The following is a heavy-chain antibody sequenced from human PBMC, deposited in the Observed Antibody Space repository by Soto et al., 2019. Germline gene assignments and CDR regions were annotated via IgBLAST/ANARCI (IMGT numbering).Heavy chain of an antibody. D-gene: IGHD1-1*01. V-gene: IGHV4-4*02. Sequence: SETLSLSCAVSGGSISSSKWWCWVRQPPGKGLEWIGEIYHSGSTNYNPSLKSRVTISVDKSKNQFSLKLSSVTAADTAVYYCASDRKWVQLAYYYGMDVWGQATPVTV. J-gene: IGHJ6*02. CDR3: ASDRKWVQLAYYYGMDV. CDR2: IYHSGST. CDR1: GGSISSSKW.